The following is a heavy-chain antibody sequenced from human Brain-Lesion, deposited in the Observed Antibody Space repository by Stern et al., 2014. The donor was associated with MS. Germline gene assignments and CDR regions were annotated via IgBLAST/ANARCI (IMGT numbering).Heavy chain of an antibody. CDR2: IYYRGST. CDR3: AKLWLGELPESPFDY. CDR1: GGSISSSSYY. J-gene: IGHJ4*02. Sequence: MQLVESGPGLVKPSETLSLTCTVSGGSISSSSYYWGWIRQPPGKGLEWIGSIYYRGSTYYNPSLKSRVTISLDTSKNPFSLRLSSVTAADTAVYFCAKLWLGELPESPFDYWGQGTLVTVSS. V-gene: IGHV4-39*01. D-gene: IGHD3-10*01.